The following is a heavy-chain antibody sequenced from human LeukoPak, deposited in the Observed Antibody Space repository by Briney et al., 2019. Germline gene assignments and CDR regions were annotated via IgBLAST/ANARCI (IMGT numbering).Heavy chain of an antibody. Sequence: ASVKVSCKASGYTFTSYGISWVRQAPGQGLEWMGWISAYNGNTNYAQKLQGRVTMTTDTSTSTAYMELRSLRSDDTAVYYCARDGAYYYDSSGYYREGYYYYMDVWGKGTTVTISS. CDR1: GYTFTSYG. CDR2: ISAYNGNT. D-gene: IGHD3-22*01. J-gene: IGHJ6*03. V-gene: IGHV1-18*01. CDR3: ARDGAYYYDSSGYYREGYYYYMDV.